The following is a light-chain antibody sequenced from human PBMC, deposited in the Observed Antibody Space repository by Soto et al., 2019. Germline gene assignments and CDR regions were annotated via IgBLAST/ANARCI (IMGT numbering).Light chain of an antibody. V-gene: IGKV1-39*01. CDR1: QSISSY. CDR3: QQSYSTLRT. CDR2: AAS. Sequence: DIQMTQSPSSLSASVGDRVTITCRASQSISSYLNWYQQKPGKAPKLLIYAASRLQSGVQSRFSGSGSRTDFTLTISSLQPEDFATYYSQQSYSTLRTFGGGTKVEIK. J-gene: IGKJ4*01.